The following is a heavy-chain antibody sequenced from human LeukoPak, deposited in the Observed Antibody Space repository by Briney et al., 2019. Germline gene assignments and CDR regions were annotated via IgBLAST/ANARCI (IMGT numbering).Heavy chain of an antibody. D-gene: IGHD4-17*01. J-gene: IGHJ1*01. CDR2: ISGSGGST. CDR3: AKDPELNGDYEAAEYFQH. Sequence: GGSLRLSCAASGLTFSSYAMSWVRQAPGKGLEWVSAISGSGGSTYYADSVKGRFTISRDNSKNTLYLQMNSLRAEDTAVYYCAKDPELNGDYEAAEYFQHWGQGTLVTVSS. CDR1: GLTFSSYA. V-gene: IGHV3-23*01.